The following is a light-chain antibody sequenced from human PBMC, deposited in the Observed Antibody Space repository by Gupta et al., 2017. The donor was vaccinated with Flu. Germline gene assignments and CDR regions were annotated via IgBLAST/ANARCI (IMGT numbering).Light chain of an antibody. CDR3: QHEGSSPLT. Sequence: EIVLTQSPGTLSLSPGERATPSCRASQSVRSSYLAWYQQKPGQAPRLLIYGASSRATGIPDRFSGSGSGTEFTLIISRREPEDFALYYCQHEGSSPLTFGHGTKVDIK. CDR2: GAS. V-gene: IGKV3-20*01. J-gene: IGKJ3*01. CDR1: QSVRSSY.